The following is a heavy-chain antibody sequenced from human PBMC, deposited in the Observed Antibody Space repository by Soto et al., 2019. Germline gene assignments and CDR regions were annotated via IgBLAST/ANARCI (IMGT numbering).Heavy chain of an antibody. Sequence: PSETLSLTCTVSGGSISSYYVSWIRQSAGKGLEWIGRIDTSGTTNYNPSLKSRVTMSVDASKNHFSLNLSSVTAADTAVYYCARGPRGYVYYHGLEVWGQGTTVTVSS. J-gene: IGHJ6*02. CDR2: IDTSGTT. V-gene: IGHV4-4*07. CDR3: ARGPRGYVYYHGLEV. CDR1: GGSISSYY. D-gene: IGHD3-10*01.